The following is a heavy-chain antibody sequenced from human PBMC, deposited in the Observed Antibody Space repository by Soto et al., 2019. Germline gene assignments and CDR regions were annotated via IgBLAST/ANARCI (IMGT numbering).Heavy chain of an antibody. CDR2: ISYDGKQT. J-gene: IGHJ2*01. V-gene: IGHV3-30*03. D-gene: IGHD3-10*01. CDR1: GVTFKDYG. Sequence: WGSLRLYCGAPGVTFKDYGMHWDRQSPGEGLEWVAVISYDGKQTYYADSVKGRFTISKDKAKRTLFLQMNSLRVDDTAVYYCARAGTGSTWYFALGGRETLVTLSS. CDR3: ARAGTGSTWYFAL.